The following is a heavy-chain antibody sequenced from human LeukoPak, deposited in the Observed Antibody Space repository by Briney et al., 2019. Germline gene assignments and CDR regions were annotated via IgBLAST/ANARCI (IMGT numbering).Heavy chain of an antibody. CDR2: IRGSGGST. Sequence: PGGSLRLSCAAYGFTFSSYAMSWVRQAPGKGLEWVSAIRGSGGSTYYADSVKGRFTISRDNSKNTLYLQMNSLRAEDTAVYYCAKGVGAYPDAFDIWGQGTMVTVSS. CDR1: GFTFSSYA. D-gene: IGHD1-26*01. J-gene: IGHJ3*02. CDR3: AKGVGAYPDAFDI. V-gene: IGHV3-23*01.